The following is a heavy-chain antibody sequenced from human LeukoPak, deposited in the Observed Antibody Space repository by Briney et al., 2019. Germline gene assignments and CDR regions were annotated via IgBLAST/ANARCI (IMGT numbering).Heavy chain of an antibody. CDR2: ISHSRNA. J-gene: IGHJ1*01. CDR3: ARGMSSVAAVGL. Sequence: PSETLSLTCAVSGFSINTAHYWGWVRPPAGAGVEWIGSISHSRNAYYNPSLKSRVTISLDASKNQFSLKVTALTAADTAVYYCARGMSSVAAVGLWGRGTLVTVSS. V-gene: IGHV4-38-2*01. D-gene: IGHD6-13*01. CDR1: GFSINTAHY.